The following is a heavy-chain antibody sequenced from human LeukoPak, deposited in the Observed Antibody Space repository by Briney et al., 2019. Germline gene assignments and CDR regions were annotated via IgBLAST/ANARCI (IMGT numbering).Heavy chain of an antibody. CDR3: VRSTRDVLGPVDY. J-gene: IGHJ4*02. CDR1: GYTFTGHY. CDR2: INPNSGGT. V-gene: IGHV1-2*02. D-gene: IGHD3-9*01. Sequence: ASVKVSCKTSGYTFTGHYIQWMRQAPGQGLEWMGWINPNSGGTNYAQKFQGRVTMTRDSSISAAYMEMSRLRSDDTAVYYCVRSTRDVLGPVDYWGQGTLVTVSS.